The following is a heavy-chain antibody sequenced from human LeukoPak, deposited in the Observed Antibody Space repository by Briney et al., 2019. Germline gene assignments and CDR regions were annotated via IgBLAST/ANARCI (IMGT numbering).Heavy chain of an antibody. CDR1: GGSISSSSYY. Sequence: SETLSLTCTVSGGSISSSSYYWGWIRQPPGKGLEWIGSIYYSGSTYYNPSLKSRVTISVDTSKNQFSLKLSSVTAADTAVYYCARHASGVVVVVAATQFDYWGQGTLVTVSS. D-gene: IGHD2-15*01. J-gene: IGHJ4*02. CDR3: ARHASGVVVVVAATQFDY. CDR2: IYYSGST. V-gene: IGHV4-39*01.